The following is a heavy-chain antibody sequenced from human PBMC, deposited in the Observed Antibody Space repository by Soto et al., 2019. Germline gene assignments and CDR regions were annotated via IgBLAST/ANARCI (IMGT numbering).Heavy chain of an antibody. V-gene: IGHV3-15*07. J-gene: IGHJ6*02. CDR2: IKSKTDGGTT. CDR1: GFTFSNAW. D-gene: IGHD6-13*01. CDR3: TTDFSSSWYFGYYYYGMDV. Sequence: GGSLRLSCAASGFTFSNAWMNWVRQAPGKGLEWVGRIKSKTDGGTTDYAAPVKGRFTISRDDSKNTLYLQMNSLKTEDTAVYYCTTDFSSSWYFGYYYYGMDVWGQGTTVTVSS.